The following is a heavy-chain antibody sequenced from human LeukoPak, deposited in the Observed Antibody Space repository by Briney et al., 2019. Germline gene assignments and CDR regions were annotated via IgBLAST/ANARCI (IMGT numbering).Heavy chain of an antibody. D-gene: IGHD3-10*01. CDR1: GFTFNSYS. V-gene: IGHV3-21*01. CDR3: ARYLSGHFDY. CDR2: ISSSGSYI. Sequence: GGSLRLSCAASGFTFNSYSMNWVRQAPGKGLEWVSSISSSGSYIYYADSVKGRFTISRDNAKNSLYLQMNSLRAEDTAVYYCARYLSGHFDYWGQGTLVTVSS. J-gene: IGHJ4*02.